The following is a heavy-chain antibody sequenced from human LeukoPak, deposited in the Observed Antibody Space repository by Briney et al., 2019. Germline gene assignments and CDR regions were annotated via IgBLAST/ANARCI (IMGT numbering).Heavy chain of an antibody. V-gene: IGHV2-5*02. CDR3: AHRLGSSWGFDP. J-gene: IGHJ5*02. Sequence: SGPTLVKPTQTLTLNCTFSGFSLRSTGVGVGWIRQPPGKALEWLALIYWDDGKHYRSSLKSRLTITKDTSKNQVVLTMTNMDPVDTATYYCAHRLGSSWGFDPWGEGTLVTVSS. CDR1: GFSLRSTGVG. CDR2: IYWDDGK. D-gene: IGHD6-13*01.